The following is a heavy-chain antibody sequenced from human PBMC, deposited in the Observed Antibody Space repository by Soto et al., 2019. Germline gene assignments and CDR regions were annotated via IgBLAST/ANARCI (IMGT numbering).Heavy chain of an antibody. CDR3: TTPVGATARVYYYYGMDV. D-gene: IGHD1-26*01. J-gene: IGHJ6*02. CDR1: GFTFSNAW. Sequence: GGSLRLSCAASGFTFSNAWMNWVRQAPGKGLEWVGRIKSKTDGGTTDYAAPVKGRFTISRDDSKNKLYLQMNSLKTEDTAVYYCTTPVGATARVYYYYGMDVWGQGTTVTVSS. CDR2: IKSKTDGGTT. V-gene: IGHV3-15*07.